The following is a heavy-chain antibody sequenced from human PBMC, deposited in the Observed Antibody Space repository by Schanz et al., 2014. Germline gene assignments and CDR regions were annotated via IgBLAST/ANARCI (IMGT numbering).Heavy chain of an antibody. CDR2: ISSSGTST. D-gene: IGHD3-10*01. Sequence: QVQLVESGGGLAKPGGSLRLSCSASGFTFSDYFMTWVRQAPGKGLEWISNISSSGTSTYYADSVKGRFTISRDNAKISLYLQMISVRAEDASFYYCARFRVHYSDFWGQGVLVTVSS. CDR3: ARFRVHYSDF. V-gene: IGHV3-11*01. J-gene: IGHJ4*02. CDR1: GFTFSDYF.